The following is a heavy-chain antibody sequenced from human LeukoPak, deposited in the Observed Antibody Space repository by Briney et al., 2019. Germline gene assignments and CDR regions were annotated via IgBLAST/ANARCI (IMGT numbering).Heavy chain of an antibody. CDR2: IYHSGST. Sequence: PSETLSLTCAVSGYSISSGYYWGWIRQPPGKGLGWIGSIYHSGSTYYNPSLKSRVTRSVDTSKNQFSLKLSSVTAADTAVYYCAREGGIVGATEGDDYWGQGTLVTVSS. D-gene: IGHD1-26*01. J-gene: IGHJ4*02. CDR3: AREGGIVGATEGDDY. V-gene: IGHV4-38-2*02. CDR1: GYSISSGYY.